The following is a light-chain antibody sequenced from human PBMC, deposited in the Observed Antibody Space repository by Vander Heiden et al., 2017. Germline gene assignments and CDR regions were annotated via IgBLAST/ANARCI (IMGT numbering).Light chain of an antibody. CDR2: EVS. J-gene: IGLJ3*02. CDR1: SSDVGSYNR. Sequence: QSALTQPPSVSGSPGQSVTISCTGTSSDVGSYNRVSWDQQPPGTAPKLMIYEVSNRPSGVPDRFSGSKSGNAASLTISGLQAEDEADYYCSSYTSSSFWVFGGGTKLTVL. V-gene: IGLV2-18*02. CDR3: SSYTSSSFWV.